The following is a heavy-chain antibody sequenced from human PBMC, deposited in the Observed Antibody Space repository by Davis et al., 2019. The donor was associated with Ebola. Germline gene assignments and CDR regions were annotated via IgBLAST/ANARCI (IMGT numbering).Heavy chain of an antibody. V-gene: IGHV3-11*04. D-gene: IGHD5-12*01. CDR2: IGPSGNSF. CDR3: AREADSGGFRFDY. CDR1: GFTFSDYY. Sequence: GGSLRLSCEVSGFTFSDYYMSWIRQAPGKGLEWIAYIGPSGNSFYCADSVKGRFTISRDNAKNSLYLEMNSLRAEDTAVYYCAREADSGGFRFDYWGRGILVTVSS. J-gene: IGHJ4*02.